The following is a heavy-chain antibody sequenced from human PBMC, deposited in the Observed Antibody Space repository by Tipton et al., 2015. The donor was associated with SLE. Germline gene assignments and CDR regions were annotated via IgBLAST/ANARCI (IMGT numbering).Heavy chain of an antibody. Sequence: TLSLTCSVSGGSISSYYWTWIRQPPGKGLEWIGYIYYTGITNYNPSLKSRVTLSVDTYRNQFSLKLNSVTAADTAVYYCVRLSSSGWRPYNWFDPWGQGTLVTVSS. J-gene: IGHJ5*02. V-gene: IGHV4-59*08. D-gene: IGHD6-19*01. CDR3: VRLSSSGWRPYNWFDP. CDR2: IYYTGIT. CDR1: GGSISSYY.